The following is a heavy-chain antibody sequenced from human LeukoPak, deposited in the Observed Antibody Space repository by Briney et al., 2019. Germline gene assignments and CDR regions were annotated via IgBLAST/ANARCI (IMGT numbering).Heavy chain of an antibody. CDR2: IYTSGST. CDR1: GGSISSGSYY. V-gene: IGHV4-61*02. Sequence: SQTLSLTCTVSGGSISSGSYYWSWIRQPAGKGLEWIGRIYTSGSTNYNPSLKSRVTISVDTSKNQFSLKLSSVTAADTAVYYCARFPLEVATPRRDAFDIWGQGTMVTVSS. CDR3: ARFPLEVATPRRDAFDI. J-gene: IGHJ3*02. D-gene: IGHD5-12*01.